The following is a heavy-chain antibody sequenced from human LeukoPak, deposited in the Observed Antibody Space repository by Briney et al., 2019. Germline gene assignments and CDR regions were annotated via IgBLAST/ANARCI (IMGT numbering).Heavy chain of an antibody. CDR1: GGTFSSYA. D-gene: IGHD2-2*02. V-gene: IGHV1-69*05. CDR3: ARACSSTSCYSAGFELWFDP. CDR2: IIPIFGTA. Sequence: GASVKVSCKASGGTFSSYAISWVRQAPGQGLEWMGGIIPIFGTANYAQKFQGRVTITTDESTSTAYMELSSLRSEDTAVYYCARACSSTSCYSAGFELWFDPWGQGTLVTVSS. J-gene: IGHJ5*02.